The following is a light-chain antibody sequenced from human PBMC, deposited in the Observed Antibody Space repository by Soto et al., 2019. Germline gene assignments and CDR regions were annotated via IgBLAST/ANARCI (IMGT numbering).Light chain of an antibody. V-gene: IGLV1-51*01. CDR1: SPNIGGNS. J-gene: IGLJ1*01. Sequence: QSVLTQPPSVSAAPGQKVTISCSGSSPNIGGNSVSWYQQLQVTAPKLLIYVDNKRPSGIHDRFSGSKSGTSATLGITGFQTGDEAEYYCGSWDSSLSAYVCGTGTKVTAL. CDR3: GSWDSSLSAYV. CDR2: VDN.